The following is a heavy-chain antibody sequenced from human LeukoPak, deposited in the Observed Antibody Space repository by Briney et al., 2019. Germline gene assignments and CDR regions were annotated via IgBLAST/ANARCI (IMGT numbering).Heavy chain of an antibody. CDR2: IYHSGST. CDR1: GGSISSGGYY. Sequence: SQTLSLTCTVSGGSISSGGYYWSWIRQPPGKGLEWIGYIYHSGSTYYNPSLKSRVTISVDTSKNQFSLKLSSVTAADTAVYYCARDVVIAAAGRGWFDPWGQGTLVTVSS. CDR3: ARDVVIAAAGRGWFDP. J-gene: IGHJ5*02. V-gene: IGHV4-30-2*01. D-gene: IGHD6-13*01.